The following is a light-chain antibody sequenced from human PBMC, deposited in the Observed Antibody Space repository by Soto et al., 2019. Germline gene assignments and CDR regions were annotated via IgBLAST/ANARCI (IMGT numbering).Light chain of an antibody. CDR1: QSVTGSK. Sequence: EIVLTQSPGPLSLSPGTRATLSCRASQSVTGSKLAWYQQRPGQAPRLLIYGASTRATDIPARFSGSGSGTNYTLTISGLEPEDFALYFCQRYGSSQFTFGPGTKVDIK. CDR2: GAS. J-gene: IGKJ3*01. V-gene: IGKV3-20*01. CDR3: QRYGSSQFT.